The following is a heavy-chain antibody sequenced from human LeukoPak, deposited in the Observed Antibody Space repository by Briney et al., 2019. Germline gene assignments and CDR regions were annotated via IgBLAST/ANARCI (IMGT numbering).Heavy chain of an antibody. CDR2: TYYRSKWYN. Sequence: SQTLSLTCAISGDSVSSDTTVWNWIRQSPSRGLEWLGRTYYRSKWYNDYAESVKSRITINPDTSKNQFSLQLKSVTPEDTAVYYCARDTFDGNNWFDPWGQGTLVTVSS. CDR1: GDSVSSDTTV. CDR3: ARDTFDGNNWFDP. D-gene: IGHD1-26*01. V-gene: IGHV6-1*01. J-gene: IGHJ5*02.